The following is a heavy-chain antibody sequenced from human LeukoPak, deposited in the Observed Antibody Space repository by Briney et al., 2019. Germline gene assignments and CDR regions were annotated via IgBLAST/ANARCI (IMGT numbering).Heavy chain of an antibody. CDR2: INPNSGAT. CDR1: GYSFTTYY. Sequence: ASVKVSCKASGYSFTTYYMFWVRQAPGQGLEWMGWINPNSGATNYARTFRGRVTLTRDTFINTVYMELSSLMSDDTAIYYCARGDWGSGALDIWGQGTMVTISS. J-gene: IGHJ3*02. CDR3: ARGDWGSGALDI. V-gene: IGHV1-2*02. D-gene: IGHD7-27*01.